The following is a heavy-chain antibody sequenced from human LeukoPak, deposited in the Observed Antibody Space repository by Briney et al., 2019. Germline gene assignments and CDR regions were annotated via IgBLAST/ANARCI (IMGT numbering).Heavy chain of an antibody. V-gene: IGHV3-21*01. J-gene: IGHJ4*02. D-gene: IGHD3-3*01. CDR1: GFTFSSYS. CDR3: ARDWRSPYYFDY. Sequence: PGGSLRLSCAASGFTFSSYSMNWVRQAPGKGLEWVSSISSSSSYIYYADSVKGRFTISRDNAKNSLYLQMNSLSAEDTAVYYCARDWRSPYYFDYWGQGTLVTVSS. CDR2: ISSSSSYI.